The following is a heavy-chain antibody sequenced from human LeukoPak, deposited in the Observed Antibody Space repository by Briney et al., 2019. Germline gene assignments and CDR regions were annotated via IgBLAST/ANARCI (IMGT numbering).Heavy chain of an antibody. CDR3: ARGPRVAARPWYYYYYVDV. CDR1: GGSFSGYY. D-gene: IGHD6-6*01. CDR2: INHSGST. V-gene: IGHV4-34*01. Sequence: SETLSLTCAVYGGSFSGYYWSWIRQPPGKGLEWIGEINHSGSTNYNPSLKSRVTISVDTSKKQFSLKLSSVTAADTAVYYCARGPRVAARPWYYYYYVDVWGKGTTVTVSS. J-gene: IGHJ6*03.